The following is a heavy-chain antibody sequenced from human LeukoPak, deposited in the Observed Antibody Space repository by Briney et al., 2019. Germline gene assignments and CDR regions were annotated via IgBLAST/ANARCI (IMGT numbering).Heavy chain of an antibody. D-gene: IGHD3-9*01. Sequence: GRSLRLSCAASGFTFSSYGMHWVRQAPGKGLEWVSAISGSGGSTYYADSVKGRFTLSRDSSKNTLYLQMNSLRADDTAVYYCAKWGDYDVLTGYYVSDFWGQGTLVTVSS. J-gene: IGHJ4*02. CDR2: ISGSGGST. CDR1: GFTFSSYG. V-gene: IGHV3-23*01. CDR3: AKWGDYDVLTGYYVSDF.